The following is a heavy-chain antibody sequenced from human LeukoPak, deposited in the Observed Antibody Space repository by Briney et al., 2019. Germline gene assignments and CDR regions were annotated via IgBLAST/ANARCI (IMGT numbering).Heavy chain of an antibody. D-gene: IGHD3-16*02. J-gene: IGHJ4*02. Sequence: SETLSLTCAVYGGSFSGYYWSWIRQPPGKGLEWIGEINHSGSTNYNPSLKSRVTISVDTSKNQFSLKLSSVTAADTAVYYCARHGGYDYVWGSYRYTRPCDYWGQGTLVTVSS. CDR3: ARHGGYDYVWGSYRYTRPCDY. CDR1: GGSFSGYY. CDR2: INHSGST. V-gene: IGHV4-34*01.